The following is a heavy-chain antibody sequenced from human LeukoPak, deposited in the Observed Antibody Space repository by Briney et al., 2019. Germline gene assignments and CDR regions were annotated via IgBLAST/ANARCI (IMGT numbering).Heavy chain of an antibody. D-gene: IGHD6-25*01. CDR3: AKGQVAPAP. V-gene: IGHV3-23*01. J-gene: IGHJ4*02. Sequence: GGSLRLSCAASRFTFSSYAMTWVRQAPGKGLEWVSAISASGGSTYYADSVRGRSTISRDNSKNTLYLQMNSLRAEDTALYYCAKGQVAPAPGGQGTLVTVSS. CDR2: ISASGGST. CDR1: RFTFSSYA.